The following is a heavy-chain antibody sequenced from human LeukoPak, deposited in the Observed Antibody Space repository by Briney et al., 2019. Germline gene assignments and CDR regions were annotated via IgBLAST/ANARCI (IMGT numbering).Heavy chain of an antibody. D-gene: IGHD3-3*01. CDR1: GFTFSSYV. J-gene: IGHJ4*02. CDR2: LSGRGGGT. CDR3: AKWGGGCGHYTW. V-gene: IGHV3-23*01. Sequence: GGSLRLSCAASGFTFSSYVMSWVRQPPGKGLERVSALSGRGGGTNYADSVKGGFTISRDNTKNMLYLQINTLRAAGTALYYFAKWGGGCGHYTWGGQGTLVTVSS.